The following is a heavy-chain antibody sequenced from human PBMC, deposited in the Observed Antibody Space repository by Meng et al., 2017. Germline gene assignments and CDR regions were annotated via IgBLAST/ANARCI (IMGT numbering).Heavy chain of an antibody. Sequence: QVTLVQSGAEVKKPGASVKVSCKAPGYTFTGYYMHWVRQAPGQGLEWMGRINPNSGGTNYAQKFQGRVTMTRDTSISTAYMELSRLRSDDTAMYYCARDEDISAAGKLFGDYWGQGTLVTVSS. CDR1: GYTFTGYY. V-gene: IGHV1-2*06. J-gene: IGHJ4*02. CDR2: INPNSGGT. CDR3: ARDEDISAAGKLFGDY. D-gene: IGHD6-25*01.